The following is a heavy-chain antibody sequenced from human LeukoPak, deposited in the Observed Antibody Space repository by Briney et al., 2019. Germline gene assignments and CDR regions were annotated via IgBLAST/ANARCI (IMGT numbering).Heavy chain of an antibody. Sequence: GGSLRLSCAASGFTVSSNYMSWVRQAPGKGLEWASVIYSGGSTYYADSVKGRFTISRDNSKNTLYLQMNSLRAEDTAVYYCARTRGQVRFDPWGQGTLVTVSS. CDR2: IYSGGST. CDR1: GFTVSSNY. V-gene: IGHV3-53*01. CDR3: ARTRGQVRFDP. J-gene: IGHJ5*02.